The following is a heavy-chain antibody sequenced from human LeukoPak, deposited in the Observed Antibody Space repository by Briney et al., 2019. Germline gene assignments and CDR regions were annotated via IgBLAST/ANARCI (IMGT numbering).Heavy chain of an antibody. D-gene: IGHD3-3*01. V-gene: IGHV4-39*01. Sequence: SETLSFTCTVSGGSISSSSYYWGWIRQPPGKGLEWIGSIYYSGSTYYNPSLKSRVTISVDTSKNQFSLKLSSVTAADTAVYYCAREVRFLEWLFFDYWGQGTLVTVSS. CDR1: GGSISSSSYY. CDR3: AREVRFLEWLFFDY. CDR2: IYYSGST. J-gene: IGHJ4*02.